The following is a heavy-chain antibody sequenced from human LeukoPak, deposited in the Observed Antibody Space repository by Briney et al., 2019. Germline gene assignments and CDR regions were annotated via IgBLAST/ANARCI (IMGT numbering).Heavy chain of an antibody. CDR2: ISWNSGSI. CDR3: AKDRTYYDSSGCFDY. D-gene: IGHD3-22*01. J-gene: IGHJ4*02. V-gene: IGHV3-9*01. Sequence: PGRSLRLSCAASGFTFDDYAMHWVRQAPGKGLGRVSGISWNSGSIGYADSVKGRFTISRDNAKNSLYLQMNSLRAEDTASYYCAKDRTYYDSSGCFDYWGQGTLVTVSS. CDR1: GFTFDDYA.